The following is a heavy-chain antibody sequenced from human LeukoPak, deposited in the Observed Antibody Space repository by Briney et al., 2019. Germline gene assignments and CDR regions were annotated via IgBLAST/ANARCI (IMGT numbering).Heavy chain of an antibody. Sequence: GASVKVSCKASGYAFTGYYMHWVRQAPGQGLEWMGWISPNSGGTNYAQKFQGRVTMTRDTSISTAYMELSRLRSDDTAVYYCARARPYSSGWFPDWFDPWGQGTLVTVSS. CDR1: GYAFTGYY. J-gene: IGHJ5*02. D-gene: IGHD6-19*01. V-gene: IGHV1-2*02. CDR3: ARARPYSSGWFPDWFDP. CDR2: ISPNSGGT.